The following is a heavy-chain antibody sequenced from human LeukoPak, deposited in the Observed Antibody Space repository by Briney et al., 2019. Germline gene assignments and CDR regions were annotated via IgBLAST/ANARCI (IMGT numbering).Heavy chain of an antibody. J-gene: IGHJ4*02. D-gene: IGHD3-22*01. CDR1: GYTFTSYG. CDR3: ARDRPDYCDSSGY. Sequence: GASVKVSCKASGYTFTSYGISWVRQAPGQGLEWMGWISGYSGNTNYAEKVQGRFTMSRDKAKSTVYLALKSLRSDHTAVYFCARDRPDYCDSSGYWGQGTLVSVCS. CDR2: ISGYSGNT. V-gene: IGHV1-18*01.